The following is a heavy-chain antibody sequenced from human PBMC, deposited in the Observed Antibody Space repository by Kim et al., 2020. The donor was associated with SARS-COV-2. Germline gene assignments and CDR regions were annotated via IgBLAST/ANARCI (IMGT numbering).Heavy chain of an antibody. V-gene: IGHV1-46*01. CDR1: GYTFSSFY. CDR3: ARDLYGSGSVYYYGMDV. D-gene: IGHD3-10*01. J-gene: IGHJ6*02. CDR2: INPGDSST. Sequence: ASVKVSCKASGYTFSSFYMQWVRQAPGQGLEWMGIINPGDSSTNYAQTFQGRVTMTRDTSTSTVYMELSSLKSDDTAVYFCARDLYGSGSVYYYGMDVWGQGTTVTVSS.